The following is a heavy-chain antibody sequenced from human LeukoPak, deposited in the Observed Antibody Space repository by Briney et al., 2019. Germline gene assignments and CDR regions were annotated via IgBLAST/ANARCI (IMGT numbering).Heavy chain of an antibody. CDR1: GFTFSSYG. CDR3: AKDPDGMDV. CDR2: ISYDGSNK. Sequence: EAGVSLRLSCAASGFTFSSYGMHWVRQAPGKGLEWVAVISYDGSNKDYADSVKGRFTISRDNSKNTLYLQMNSLRAEDTAVYYCAKDPDGMDVWGQGTTVTVSS. J-gene: IGHJ6*02. V-gene: IGHV3-30*18.